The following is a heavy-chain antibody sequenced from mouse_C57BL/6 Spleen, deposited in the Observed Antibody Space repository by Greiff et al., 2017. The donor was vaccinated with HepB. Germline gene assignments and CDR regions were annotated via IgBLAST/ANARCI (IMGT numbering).Heavy chain of an antibody. J-gene: IGHJ1*03. V-gene: IGHV1-81*01. D-gene: IGHD2-4*01. CDR3: ARSGDYDPYWYFDV. Sequence: QVQLQQSGAELARPGASVKLSCKASGYTFTSYGISWVKQRTGQGLEWIGEIYPRSGNTYYNEKFKGKATLTADKSSSTAYMELRSLTSEDSAVYVCARSGDYDPYWYFDVWGTGTTVTVSS. CDR1: GYTFTSYG. CDR2: IYPRSGNT.